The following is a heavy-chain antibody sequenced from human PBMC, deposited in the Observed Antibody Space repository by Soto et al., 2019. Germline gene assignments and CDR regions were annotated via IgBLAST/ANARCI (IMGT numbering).Heavy chain of an antibody. CDR2: ISDSGDSI. Sequence: EVHLLESGGGLVQPGRSLRLSCTASGFTFSSHAMTWVRQAPGKGLEWVSGISDSGDSIYYADSVQGRFTIYRDNSMNTLYLQMSTLRVEDTAVYYCAKVSRSWYAGFFDLWGQGTLVTVSS. D-gene: IGHD6-13*01. V-gene: IGHV3-23*01. CDR1: GFTFSSHA. J-gene: IGHJ4*02. CDR3: AKVSRSWYAGFFDL.